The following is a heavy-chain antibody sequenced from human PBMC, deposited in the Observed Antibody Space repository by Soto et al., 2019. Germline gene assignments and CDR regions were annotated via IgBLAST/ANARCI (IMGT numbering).Heavy chain of an antibody. J-gene: IGHJ4*02. Sequence: EVHLLEAGGGLVHPGGSLRLSCAASGFNFRNYGMSWVRQAPGKGLEWLSAIVGIGDTAYYADSVRGRFTISRDNSKNTLYLQLNDLGAEDTAIYYCAKDYDYGDSLPFDYWGQGTLVTVSS. CDR2: IVGIGDTA. CDR3: AKDYDYGDSLPFDY. V-gene: IGHV3-23*01. D-gene: IGHD4-17*01. CDR1: GFNFRNYG.